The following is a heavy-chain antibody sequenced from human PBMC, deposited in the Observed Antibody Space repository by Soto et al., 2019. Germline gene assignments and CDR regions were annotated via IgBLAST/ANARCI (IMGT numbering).Heavy chain of an antibody. V-gene: IGHV1-3*01. D-gene: IGHD1-20*01. J-gene: IGHJ4*02. CDR2: INAGNGNT. Sequence: ASVKVSCKASGYTFTSYAMHWVRQAPGQRLEWMGWINAGNGNTKYSQKFQGRVTITRDTSASTAYMELSSLRSEDTAVYYCARGITLPPPFDYWGKETLVTVPS. CDR3: ARGITLPPPFDY. CDR1: GYTFTSYA.